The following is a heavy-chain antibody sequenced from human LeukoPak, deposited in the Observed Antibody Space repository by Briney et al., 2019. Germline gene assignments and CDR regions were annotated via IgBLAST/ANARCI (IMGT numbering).Heavy chain of an antibody. CDR2: ISSSTYT. CDR3: VTYSGPGAFDI. CDR1: GFTFSTYT. J-gene: IGHJ3*02. Sequence: AGGSLRLSCAASGFTFSTYTMNWVRQAPGKGLEWVSSISSSTYTYYADSMKGRFTISRDNAKNSLYLQMNSLRAEDTAVYYCVTYSGPGAFDIWGQGTMVTVSS. D-gene: IGHD1-26*01. V-gene: IGHV3-21*01.